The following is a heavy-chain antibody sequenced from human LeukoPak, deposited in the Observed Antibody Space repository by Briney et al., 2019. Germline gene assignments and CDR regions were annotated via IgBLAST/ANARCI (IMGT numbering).Heavy chain of an antibody. D-gene: IGHD2-15*01. CDR2: IYTAGST. Sequence: GGSLRLSCAASGFTVSGNYMSWVRQAPGKGLEWVSVIYTAGSTSYADSVKGRITTSRDNSKNTLYLQMNSLRAEDTAVYYCARDFSGYCSGGTCYFGYWGQGTLVTVSS. CDR1: GFTVSGNY. J-gene: IGHJ4*02. CDR3: ARDFSGYCSGGTCYFGY. V-gene: IGHV3-53*01.